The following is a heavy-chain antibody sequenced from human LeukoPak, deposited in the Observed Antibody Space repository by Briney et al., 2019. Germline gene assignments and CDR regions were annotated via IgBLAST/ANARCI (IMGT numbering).Heavy chain of an antibody. CDR2: IYYTGST. Sequence: SETLSLTCTVSGGSISNYFWSWIRQPPGKGLEWIGYIYYTGSTNYNPSLKSRVTISVGTSKNQFSLKLSSVTAADTAVYYCARPSRSISTAGAFDIWGQGTLVTVSS. V-gene: IGHV4-59*01. J-gene: IGHJ4*02. CDR1: GGSISNYF. CDR3: ARPSRSISTAGAFDI. D-gene: IGHD3-9*01.